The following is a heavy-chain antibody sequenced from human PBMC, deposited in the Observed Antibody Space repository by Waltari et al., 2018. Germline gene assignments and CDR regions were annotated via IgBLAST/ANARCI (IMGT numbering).Heavy chain of an antibody. J-gene: IGHJ5*02. Sequence: QVQLQESGPGVVKPSETLSLTCAVSGGSISSGYYYWSWIRQPPGKGLEWIGGLYSYSEATNYNPSLRSRVTISKDTSKNQFSLRLNSVTAADTAEHYCARDSEYCSGGVCYGRFDVWGPGVLVTVSS. CDR1: GGSISSGYYY. D-gene: IGHD2-15*01. CDR2: LYSYSEAT. CDR3: ARDSEYCSGGVCYGRFDV. V-gene: IGHV4-39*07.